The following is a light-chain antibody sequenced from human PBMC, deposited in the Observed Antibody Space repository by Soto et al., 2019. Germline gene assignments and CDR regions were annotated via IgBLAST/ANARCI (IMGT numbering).Light chain of an antibody. CDR3: SSYTSSAPWV. CDR2: EVS. V-gene: IGLV2-14*01. Sequence: QSVLIQPASVSGSPGQSITISCTGTSSDVGGYRYVSWYQQHPGKAPKVIIYEVSNRPSGISSRFSGSKSANTASLTISGLQPEDEAEYYCSSYTSSAPWVFGGGTKVTVL. CDR1: SSDVGGYRY. J-gene: IGLJ3*02.